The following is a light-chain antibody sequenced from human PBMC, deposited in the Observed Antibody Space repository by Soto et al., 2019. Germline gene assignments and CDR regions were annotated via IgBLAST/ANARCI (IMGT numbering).Light chain of an antibody. CDR1: QSVARSY. J-gene: IGKJ2*01. CDR3: QHYGSSPRFT. Sequence: EIVLTQSPGTLSLSPGERATLSCRASQSVARSYLAWYQHKPGQAPRLLIYGASSRATGIPDRFSGSWSGTDFTLTISRLEPEDFAVYYCQHYGSSPRFTFGQGTKLEIK. V-gene: IGKV3-20*01. CDR2: GAS.